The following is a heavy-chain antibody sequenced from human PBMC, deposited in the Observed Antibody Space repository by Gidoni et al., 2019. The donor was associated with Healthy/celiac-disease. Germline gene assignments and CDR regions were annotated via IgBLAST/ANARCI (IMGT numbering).Heavy chain of an antibody. CDR3: TRSGYCSSTSCHYV. V-gene: IGHV3-49*05. Sequence: EVQLVESGGGLVKPGRSLRLSCTASGFTFGDYAMSWFRQAPGKGLEWVGFIRSKAYGGTTEYAASVKGRFTISRDDSKSIAYLQMNSLKTEDTAVYYCTRSGYCSSTSCHYVWGQGTTVTVSS. CDR1: GFTFGDYA. J-gene: IGHJ6*02. CDR2: IRSKAYGGTT. D-gene: IGHD2-2*03.